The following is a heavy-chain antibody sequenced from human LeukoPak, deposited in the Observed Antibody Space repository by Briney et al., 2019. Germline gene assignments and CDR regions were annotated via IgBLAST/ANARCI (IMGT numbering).Heavy chain of an antibody. CDR3: ARSRYYDFWSYDY. V-gene: IGHV4-59*01. CDR1: GGSFSGYY. J-gene: IGHJ4*02. D-gene: IGHD3-3*01. CDR2: IYYSGST. Sequence: PSETLSLTCAVYGGSFSGYYWSWIRQPPGKGLEWIGYIYYSGSTNYNPSLKSRVTILVDTSKNQFSLNLSSVTAADTAVYYCARSRYYDFWSYDYWGQGTLVTVSS.